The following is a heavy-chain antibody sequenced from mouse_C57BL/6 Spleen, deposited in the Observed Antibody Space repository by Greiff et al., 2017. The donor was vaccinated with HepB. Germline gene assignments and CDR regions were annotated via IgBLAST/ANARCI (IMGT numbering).Heavy chain of an antibody. CDR1: GYAFTNYL. CDR2: INPGSGGT. Sequence: VQLQQSGAELVRPGTSVKVSCKASGYAFTNYLIEWVKQRPGQGLEWIGVINPGSGGTNYNEKFKGKATLTADKSSSTAYMQLSSLTSEDSAVYFCAREVAVVATGYFDYWGQGTTLTVSS. J-gene: IGHJ2*01. V-gene: IGHV1-54*01. D-gene: IGHD1-1*01. CDR3: AREVAVVATGYFDY.